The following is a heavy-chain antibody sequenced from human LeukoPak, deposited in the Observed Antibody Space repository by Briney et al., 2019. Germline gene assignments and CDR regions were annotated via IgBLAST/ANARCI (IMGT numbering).Heavy chain of an antibody. CDR2: INQDGSER. J-gene: IGHJ2*01. CDR3: ARDKLVGATTGSYFDL. Sequence: PGGSLRLSCAASGFTFTTYWMSWVRQAPGKGLEWVAIINQDGSERYYVDSVKGRFTISRDNAKNSLFLQVNTLRADDTAVYYCARDKLVGATTGSYFDLWGRGALVTVSS. D-gene: IGHD1-26*01. CDR1: GFTFTTYW. V-gene: IGHV3-7*01.